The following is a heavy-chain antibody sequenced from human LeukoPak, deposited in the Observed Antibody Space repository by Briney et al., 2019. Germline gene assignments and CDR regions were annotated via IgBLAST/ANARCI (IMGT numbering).Heavy chain of an antibody. CDR1: GFTFDDYA. D-gene: IGHD6-6*01. J-gene: IGHJ6*02. Sequence: GRSLRLSCAASGFTFDDYAMHWVRQAPGKGLEWVSGISWNSGSIGYADSVKGRFTISRDNSKNTLYLQMNSLRAEDTAVYYCAREGSSSSDYYYYYGMDVWGRGTTVTVSS. CDR2: ISWNSGSI. V-gene: IGHV3-9*01. CDR3: AREGSSSSDYYYYYGMDV.